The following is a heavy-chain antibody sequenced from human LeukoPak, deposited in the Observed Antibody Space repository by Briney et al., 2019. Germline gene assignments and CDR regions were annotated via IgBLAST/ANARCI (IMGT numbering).Heavy chain of an antibody. D-gene: IGHD6-19*01. Sequence: GGSLRLSCAASGLTFSAYWGNWVRQAPGKGLEWVANIEQDGSEKNYVDSVKGRFTISRDNGANSLYLQMNNLRVEDTGVYYCVGGIGWLPDYWGQGTLVTVSS. J-gene: IGHJ4*02. V-gene: IGHV3-7*01. CDR1: GLTFSAYW. CDR2: IEQDGSEK. CDR3: VGGIGWLPDY.